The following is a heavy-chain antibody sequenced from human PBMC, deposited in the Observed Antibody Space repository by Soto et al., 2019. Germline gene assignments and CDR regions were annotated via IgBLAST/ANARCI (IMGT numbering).Heavy chain of an antibody. J-gene: IGHJ4*02. CDR1: GFTFSSYA. D-gene: IGHD3-10*01. CDR3: ARDQDSGAFTMTTPDY. Sequence: QVQLVESGGGVVQPGRSLRLSCVGSGFTFSSYAMHWVRQAPGKGLEWVAVISYGGSNKYYPDSVKRRLTISRDNSTNKLYLQMNSLRGEDTAVYYCARDQDSGAFTMTTPDYWGQGTLVTVSS. CDR2: ISYGGSNK. V-gene: IGHV3-30-3*01.